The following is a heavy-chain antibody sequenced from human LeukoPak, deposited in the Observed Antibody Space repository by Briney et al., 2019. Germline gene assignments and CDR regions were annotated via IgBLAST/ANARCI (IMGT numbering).Heavy chain of an antibody. J-gene: IGHJ5*02. D-gene: IGHD3-10*01. CDR3: AKAPYGSGRGWFDP. V-gene: IGHV3-23*01. Sequence: GGSLRLSCAASGFTFSSYAMSWVRQAPGKGLEWVSAISGSGGSTYYADSVKGRFTISRDNSKNTLYLQMNSLRVEDTALYYCAKAPYGSGRGWFDPWGQGTLVTVSS. CDR2: ISGSGGST. CDR1: GFTFSSYA.